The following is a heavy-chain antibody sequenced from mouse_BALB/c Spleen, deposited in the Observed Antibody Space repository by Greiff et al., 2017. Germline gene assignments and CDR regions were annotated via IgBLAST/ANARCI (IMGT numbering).Heavy chain of an antibody. CDR2: ISSSGSYT. Sequence: EVKLVESGGDLVKPGGSLKLSCAASGFTFSSYGMSWVRQTPDKRLGWVATISSSGSYTYYPDSVKGRFIISRDNAKNTLYLHMSSLKSEDTAMYFCAGHGGSSHFDVWGAGTTVTVSA. V-gene: IGHV5-6*01. CDR1: GFTFSSYG. J-gene: IGHJ1*01. D-gene: IGHD1-1*01. CDR3: AGHGGSSHFDV.